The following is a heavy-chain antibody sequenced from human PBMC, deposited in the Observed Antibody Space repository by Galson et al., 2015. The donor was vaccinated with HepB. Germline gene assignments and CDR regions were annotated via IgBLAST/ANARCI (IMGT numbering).Heavy chain of an antibody. J-gene: IGHJ3*02. CDR2: IKDDGSET. CDR1: GFTFSSYW. CDR3: VRDLTYFGTFVYYDALDI. V-gene: IGHV3-7*01. Sequence: SLRLSCAASGFTFSSYWMTWVRQAPGKGLEWVANIKDDGSETNYVDSVKGRFTISRDNVATPLYLQMNTLRPEETAVYYCVRDLTYFGTFVYYDALDIWGHGTMVIVSS. D-gene: IGHD2/OR15-2a*01.